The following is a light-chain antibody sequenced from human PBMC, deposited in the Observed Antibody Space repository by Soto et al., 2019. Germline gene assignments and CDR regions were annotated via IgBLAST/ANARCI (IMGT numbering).Light chain of an antibody. CDR2: EVS. V-gene: IGLV2-14*01. CDR3: CSYAGSYTGV. J-gene: IGLJ2*01. CDR1: SGDVGGYKF. Sequence: QSALTQPASVSGSPGQSITIYCTGTSGDVGGYKFVSWYQQHPGKAPKLMIYEVSNRPSGVSSRFSGSKSGNTASLTISGLQAEDEADYYCCSYAGSYTGVFGGGTKVTVL.